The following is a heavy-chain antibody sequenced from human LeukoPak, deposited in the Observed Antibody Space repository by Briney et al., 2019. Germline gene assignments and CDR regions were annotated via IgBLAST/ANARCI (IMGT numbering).Heavy chain of an antibody. CDR1: GFTFSSYW. CDR3: ARDRGDYGDGNGMDV. Sequence: GGSLRLSCAASGFTFSSYWMSWVRQAPGKGLEGVANIKQDGSEKYYVDSVKGRFTISRDNAKNSLYLQMNSLRAEDTAVYYCARDRGDYGDGNGMDVWGQGTTVTVSS. V-gene: IGHV3-7*01. CDR2: IKQDGSEK. J-gene: IGHJ6*02. D-gene: IGHD4-17*01.